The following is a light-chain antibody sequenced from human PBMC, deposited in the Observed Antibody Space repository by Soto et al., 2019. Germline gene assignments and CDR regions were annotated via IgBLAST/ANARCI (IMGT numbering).Light chain of an antibody. V-gene: IGKV1-5*01. CDR1: QSISSW. Sequence: DIQMTQSPSTLSASVGDRVTITCLASQSISSWLAWYQQKPGKAPKLLIYDASSLESGVPSRFSGSGSGTEFPLTISSLQPDDFATYYCQQYNSYSQTFGQGTKVEIK. CDR2: DAS. J-gene: IGKJ1*01. CDR3: QQYNSYSQT.